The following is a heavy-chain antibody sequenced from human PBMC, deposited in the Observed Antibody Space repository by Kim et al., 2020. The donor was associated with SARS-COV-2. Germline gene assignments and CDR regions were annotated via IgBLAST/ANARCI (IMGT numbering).Heavy chain of an antibody. V-gene: IGHV4-39*01. Sequence: NPPLRSRLSISLDSSKNQLSLKLSSVTAADTAIYYCARSGKTRAWGWFDPWGQGTLVTVSS. D-gene: IGHD7-27*01. CDR3: ARSGKTRAWGWFDP. J-gene: IGHJ5*02.